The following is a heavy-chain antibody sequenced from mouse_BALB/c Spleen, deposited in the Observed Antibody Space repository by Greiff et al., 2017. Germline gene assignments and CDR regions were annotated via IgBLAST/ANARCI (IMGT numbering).Heavy chain of an antibody. CDR2: ISSGGSYT. CDR1: GFTFSSYG. J-gene: IGHJ4*01. Sequence: EVQVVESGGDLVKPGGSLKLSCEASGFTFSSYGMSWVRQTPDKRLEWVATISSGGSYTYYPDSVKGRFTISRDNAKNTLYLQMSSLKSEDTAMYYCARHTTNYAMDYWGQGTSVTVSS. CDR3: ARHTTNYAMDY. D-gene: IGHD1-1*01. V-gene: IGHV5-6*01.